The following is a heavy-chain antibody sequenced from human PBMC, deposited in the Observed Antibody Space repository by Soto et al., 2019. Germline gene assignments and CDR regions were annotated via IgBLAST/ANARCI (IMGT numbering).Heavy chain of an antibody. V-gene: IGHV1-69*08. CDR2: IIPILGIA. Sequence: QVQLVQSGAEVKKPGSSVKVSCKASGGTFSSYTISWVRQAPGQGLEWMGRIIPILGIANYAQKFQGRVTITADKATSTAYMELSSLRSEDTAVYYCARDIGGSDFDYWGQGTLVTVSS. J-gene: IGHJ4*02. CDR3: ARDIGGSDFDY. CDR1: GGTFSSYT. D-gene: IGHD3-10*01.